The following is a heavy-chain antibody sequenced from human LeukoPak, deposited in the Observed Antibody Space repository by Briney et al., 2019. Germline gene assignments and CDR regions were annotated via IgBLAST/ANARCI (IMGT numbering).Heavy chain of an antibody. CDR1: GGSFSGYY. CDR3: ARQGGSSSPYYYYYSDV. J-gene: IGHJ6*03. CDR2: INHSGSA. D-gene: IGHD6-13*01. V-gene: IGHV4-34*01. Sequence: SETLSLTCAVYGGSFSGYYWSWIRQPPGKGLEWIGEINHSGSANYNPSLKSRVTISVDTSKNQFSLKLSSVTAADTAVYYCARQGGSSSPYYYYYSDVWGKGTTVTVSS.